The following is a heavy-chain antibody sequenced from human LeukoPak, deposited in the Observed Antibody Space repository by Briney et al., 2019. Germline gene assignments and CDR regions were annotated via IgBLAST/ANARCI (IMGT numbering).Heavy chain of an antibody. V-gene: IGHV1-69*05. CDR3: ARPGITARSHYYYYMDV. CDR2: IIPIFGTA. J-gene: IGHJ6*03. Sequence: GASVKVSCKASGGTFSSYAISWVRQAPGQGLEWMGGIIPIFGTANYAQKFQGRVTITTDESTSTAYMELSNLRSEDTAVYYCARPGITARSHYYYYMDVWGKGTTVTVSS. CDR1: GGTFSSYA. D-gene: IGHD6-6*01.